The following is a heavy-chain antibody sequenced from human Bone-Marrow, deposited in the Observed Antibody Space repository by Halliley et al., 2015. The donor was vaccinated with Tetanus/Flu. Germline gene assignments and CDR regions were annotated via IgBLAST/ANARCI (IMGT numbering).Heavy chain of an antibody. CDR3: AKAGRFPGIAVPSILHCFVY. CDR2: ISYDESNK. CDR1: GFTFSRYG. Sequence: SLRLSCAAPGFTFSRYGMHWVRQAPGKGLEWVAGISYDESNKYYEDSVKGRFTISRDNSKNTLYLQMNTLRAEDTAVYYCAKAGRFPGIAVPSILHCFVYWGQGTLVTASS. D-gene: IGHD6-19*01. V-gene: IGHV3-30*18. J-gene: IGHJ4*02.